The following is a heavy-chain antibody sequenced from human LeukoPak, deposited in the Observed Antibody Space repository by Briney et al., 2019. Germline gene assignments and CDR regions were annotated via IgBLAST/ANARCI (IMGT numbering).Heavy chain of an antibody. CDR1: GYTFTRYY. Sequence: GASVNVSRQASGYTFTRYYMHSVGQAPAQGREGMGWIKPNNGGTNYAQKFQGRVTMTRETSISTAYMELSRLRSDDTAVYYCARARGDIVVVPAAIWFDPWGQGTLVTVSS. J-gene: IGHJ5*02. D-gene: IGHD2-2*01. CDR3: ARARGDIVVVPAAIWFDP. V-gene: IGHV1-2*02. CDR2: IKPNNGGT.